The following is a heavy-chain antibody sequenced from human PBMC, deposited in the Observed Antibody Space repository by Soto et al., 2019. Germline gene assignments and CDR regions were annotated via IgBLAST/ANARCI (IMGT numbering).Heavy chain of an antibody. V-gene: IGHV1-69*04. CDR2: IIPILGIA. CDR1: GGTFSSYT. CDR3: ARDPPRVAGTGAVDY. D-gene: IGHD6-19*01. Sequence: SVKVSCKASGGTFSSYTISWVRQAPGQGIEWMGRIIPILGIANYAQKFQGRVTITADKSTSTAYMELSSLRSEATAVYYCARDPPRVAGTGAVDYWGQGTLVTVSS. J-gene: IGHJ4*02.